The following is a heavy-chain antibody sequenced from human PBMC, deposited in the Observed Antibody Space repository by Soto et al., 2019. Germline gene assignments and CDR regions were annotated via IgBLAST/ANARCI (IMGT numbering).Heavy chain of an antibody. CDR2: IYYSGST. CDR3: ARIGFLDRYYYYYGMDV. V-gene: IGHV4-59*01. Sequence: KVSETLSLTCTVSGGSIISYYCIWIRHPPCKGLEWIGYIYYSGSTNYNPSLKSRVTISVDTSKNQFSLKLSSVTAADTAVYYCARIGFLDRYYYYYGMDVWGQGTTVTVSS. D-gene: IGHD3-3*02. CDR1: GGSIISYY. J-gene: IGHJ6*02.